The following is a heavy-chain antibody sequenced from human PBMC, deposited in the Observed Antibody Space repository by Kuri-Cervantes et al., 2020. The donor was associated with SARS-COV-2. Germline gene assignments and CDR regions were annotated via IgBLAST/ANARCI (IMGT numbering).Heavy chain of an antibody. Sequence: GESLKISCAASGFTFSSFAMSWVRQAPGKGLEWGSSISGSGVGTYYADSVKGRFTISRDNSKNTLYLQMNSLRAEDSALYYCAKVGLSFDYWGQGTLVTVSS. CDR2: ISGSGVGT. J-gene: IGHJ4*02. D-gene: IGHD2/OR15-2a*01. CDR3: AKVGLSFDY. CDR1: GFTFSSFA. V-gene: IGHV3-23*01.